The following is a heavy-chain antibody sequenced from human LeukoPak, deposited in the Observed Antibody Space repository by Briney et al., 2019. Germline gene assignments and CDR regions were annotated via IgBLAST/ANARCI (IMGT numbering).Heavy chain of an antibody. CDR2: INQDGSEK. Sequence: QSGGSLRLSCAASGFTFSIYWMSSVRQAPGRGLEWVANINQDGSEKYYVDSVKGRFTISRDNAKNSLCLQMNSLRAEDTAVYYCATSYRAAFDIWGQGTMGSYRAGFDIWGQGTMVTVSS. CDR1: GFTFSIYW. J-gene: IGHJ3*02. V-gene: IGHV3-7*01. CDR3: ATSYRAAFDIWGQGTMGSYRAGFDI. D-gene: IGHD3-9*01.